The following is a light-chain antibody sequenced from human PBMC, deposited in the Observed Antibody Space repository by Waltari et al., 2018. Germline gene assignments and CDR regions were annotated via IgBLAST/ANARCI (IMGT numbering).Light chain of an antibody. Sequence: DIQMTQSPSTLSASVGDRVTITCRARQSISSWLAWYQQKPGKAPKLVIYDASSLERGVPSRFSGSGSGTEFTLTISSLQPDDFATYYCQQYNSYPWTFGQGTKVEIK. CDR3: QQYNSYPWT. CDR2: DAS. V-gene: IGKV1-5*01. J-gene: IGKJ1*01. CDR1: QSISSW.